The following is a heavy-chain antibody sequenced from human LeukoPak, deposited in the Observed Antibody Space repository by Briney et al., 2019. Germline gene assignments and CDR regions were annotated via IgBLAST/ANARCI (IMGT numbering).Heavy chain of an antibody. Sequence: SETLSLTCTASGGSISSGGYYWSWIRQHPGKGLEWIGYIYYSGSTYYNPSLKSRVTISVDTSKNQFSLKLSSVTAADTAVYYCARAVDYGDYFDYWGQGTLVTVSS. CDR3: ARAVDYGDYFDY. CDR1: GGSISSGGYY. V-gene: IGHV4-31*03. D-gene: IGHD4-17*01. J-gene: IGHJ4*02. CDR2: IYYSGST.